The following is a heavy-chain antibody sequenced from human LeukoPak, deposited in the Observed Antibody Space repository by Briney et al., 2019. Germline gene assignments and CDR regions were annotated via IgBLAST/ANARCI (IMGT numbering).Heavy chain of an antibody. V-gene: IGHV3-11*01. CDR1: GFTFSDYY. J-gene: IGHJ4*02. CDR3: AKDSTAVLGYYFDC. D-gene: IGHD3-16*01. CDR2: ISTSGSTI. Sequence: GGSLRLSCAASGFTFSDYYMTWIRQAPGKGLERVSYISTSGSTIYYADSVKGRFTISRDNAKNSLYLQMNSLRAEDTAVYYCAKDSTAVLGYYFDCWGQGTLVTVSP.